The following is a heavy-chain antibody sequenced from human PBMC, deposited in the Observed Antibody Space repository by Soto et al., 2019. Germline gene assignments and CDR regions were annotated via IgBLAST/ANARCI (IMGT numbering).Heavy chain of an antibody. CDR2: VYYSGST. Sequence: PSETLSLTCTVSGGSMNNYYWSWLRQTPGKGLEWIGYVYYSGSTKCNPSLKSRVTISVDASKNQFSLKLTSVTAADTAIYYCARGGGHNYEISGPQRNLNYWGQGAL. J-gene: IGHJ4*02. CDR1: GGSMNNYY. CDR3: ARGGGHNYEISGPQRNLNY. V-gene: IGHV4-59*08. D-gene: IGHD3-22*01.